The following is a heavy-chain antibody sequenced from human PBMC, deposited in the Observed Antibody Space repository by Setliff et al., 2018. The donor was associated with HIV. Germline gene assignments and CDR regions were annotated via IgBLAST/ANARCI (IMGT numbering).Heavy chain of an antibody. CDR3: VRSKPEIRYYYDTSGYKCFYYYMDV. J-gene: IGHJ6*03. CDR2: MNPNSGVS. Sequence: VASVKVSCKPSGHTFTNYDIHWMRRATGQGLEWMGWMNPNSGVSGYGQKFQGRVTMTRDTSISTAYMELSSLRSEDTAVYYCVRSKPEIRYYYDTSGYKCFYYYMDVWGKGTTVTVSS. CDR1: GHTFTNYD. V-gene: IGHV1-8*01. D-gene: IGHD3-22*01.